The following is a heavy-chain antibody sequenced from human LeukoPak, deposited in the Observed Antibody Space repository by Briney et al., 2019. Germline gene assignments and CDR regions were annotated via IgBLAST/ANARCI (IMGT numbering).Heavy chain of an antibody. CDR3: ASRYPYYYDSSGYAFDI. CDR2: INPNSGGT. J-gene: IGHJ3*02. Sequence: ASVKVSCKASGYTFTGYYMHWVRQAPGQGLEWMGRINPNSGGTNYAQKFQGRVTMTRDTSISTAYMELSRLRSDDTAVYYCASRYPYYYDSSGYAFDIWGQGTMVTVSS. V-gene: IGHV1-2*06. CDR1: GYTFTGYY. D-gene: IGHD3-22*01.